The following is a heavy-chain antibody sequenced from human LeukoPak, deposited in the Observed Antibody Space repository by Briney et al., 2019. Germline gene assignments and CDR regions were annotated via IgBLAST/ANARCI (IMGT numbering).Heavy chain of an antibody. Sequence: GSLRLSCAASGFTFSDYYMSWIRQPPGKGLEWIGEINHSGSTNYNPSLKSRVTISVDTSKNQFSLKLSSVTAADTAVYYCARGVMEYCSGGSCYPFDYWGQGTLVTVSS. CDR1: GFTFSDYY. D-gene: IGHD2-15*01. CDR3: ARGVMEYCSGGSCYPFDY. CDR2: INHSGST. V-gene: IGHV4-34*01. J-gene: IGHJ4*02.